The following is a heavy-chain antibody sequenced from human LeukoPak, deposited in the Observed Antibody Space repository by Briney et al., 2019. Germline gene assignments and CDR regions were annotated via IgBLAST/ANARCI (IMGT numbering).Heavy chain of an antibody. CDR1: GGTFSSYA. CDR2: IIPIFGTA. Sequence: SVEVSCEASGGTFSSYAISWVRQAPGQGLEWMGGIIPIFGTANYAQKFQGRVTIPADKSTSTAYMEVSSLRSEDTAVYYCASGGKRYFQHWGQGTLVTVSS. V-gene: IGHV1-69*06. CDR3: ASGGKRYFQH. J-gene: IGHJ1*01. D-gene: IGHD4-23*01.